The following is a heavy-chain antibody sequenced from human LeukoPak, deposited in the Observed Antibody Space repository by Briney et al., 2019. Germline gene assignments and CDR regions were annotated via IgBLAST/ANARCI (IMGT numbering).Heavy chain of an antibody. J-gene: IGHJ4*02. D-gene: IGHD3-3*01. CDR2: INPNSGGT. CDR3: ARRRPEDFWSGPYLYYFDY. V-gene: IGHV1-2*02. Sequence: ASVKVSCKASGYTFTGYYIHWVRQAPGQGLEWMGWINPNSGGTNYAQKFQGRVTMTRDTSISTAYMELSRLTSDDTAVYYCARRRPEDFWSGPYLYYFDYWGQGTLVTVSS. CDR1: GYTFTGYY.